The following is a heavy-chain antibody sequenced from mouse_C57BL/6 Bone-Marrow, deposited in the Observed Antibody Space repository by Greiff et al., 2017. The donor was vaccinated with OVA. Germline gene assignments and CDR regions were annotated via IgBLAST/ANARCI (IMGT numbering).Heavy chain of an antibody. CDR3: ARTTVVESAWFAY. CDR2: INPSNGGT. J-gene: IGHJ3*01. CDR1: SYTFTSYW. D-gene: IGHD1-1*01. V-gene: IGHV1-53*01. Sequence: QVQLQQPGTELVKPGASVKLSCKASSYTFTSYWMHWVKQRPGQGLEWIGNINPSNGGTNYNEKFKSKATLTVDKSSSTAYMQLSSLTSEDSAVYYCARTTVVESAWFAYWGQGTLVTVSA.